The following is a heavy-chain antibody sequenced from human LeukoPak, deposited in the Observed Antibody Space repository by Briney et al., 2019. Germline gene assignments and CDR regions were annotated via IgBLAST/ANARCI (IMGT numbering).Heavy chain of an antibody. CDR2: IYISGST. J-gene: IGHJ5*02. Sequence: SETLSLTCTVSGGSISSGTYYWSWIRQPAGKGLEWIGRIYISGSTNYNPSLKSRVTISVDTSKNQFSLELSSVTAADTAVYYCAREGARNWFDPWGQGALVTVSS. CDR3: AREGARNWFDP. CDR1: GGSISSGTYY. V-gene: IGHV4-61*02.